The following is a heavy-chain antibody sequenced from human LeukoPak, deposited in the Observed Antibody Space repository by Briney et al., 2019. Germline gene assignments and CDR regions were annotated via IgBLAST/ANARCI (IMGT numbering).Heavy chain of an antibody. CDR3: AREDYCSSTSCSDY. J-gene: IGHJ4*02. Sequence: SETLSLTCTVSGGSISSSGYYWSWIRQPAGKGLEWIGRIYTSGCTNYNPSLKSRVTMSVDTSKNQFSLKLSSVTAADTAVYYCAREDYCSSTSCSDYWGQGTLVTVSS. V-gene: IGHV4-61*02. D-gene: IGHD2-2*01. CDR1: GGSISSSGYY. CDR2: IYTSGCT.